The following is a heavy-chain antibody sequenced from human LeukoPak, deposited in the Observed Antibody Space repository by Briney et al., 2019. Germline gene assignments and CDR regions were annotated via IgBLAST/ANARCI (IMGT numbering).Heavy chain of an antibody. V-gene: IGHV3-48*01. CDR3: ARAPRYSGSYGDALDI. CDR1: GFTFSKYG. D-gene: IGHD1-26*01. Sequence: GGSQRLSCAASGFTFSKYGMNWVRQAPGKGLEWISYISSSSGSIYYADSVKGRFTISRDNAKNSLFLQMNSLRAEDTAVYFCARAPRYSGSYGDALDIWGQGTMVTVSS. J-gene: IGHJ3*02. CDR2: ISSSSGSI.